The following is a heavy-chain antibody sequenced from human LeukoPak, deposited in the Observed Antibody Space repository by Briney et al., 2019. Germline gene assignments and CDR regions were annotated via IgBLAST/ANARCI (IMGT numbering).Heavy chain of an antibody. Sequence: PSETLSLTCAVYGGSFSGSYWSWIRQPPGKGLEWIGEINHSGSINYNPSLKSRVTISIDTSKNQFSLKLRSVTAADTAVYYCTRSPPPGATAYGVVDLWGQGTLVTVSS. CDR3: TRSPPPGATAYGVVDL. J-gene: IGHJ4*02. CDR1: GGSFSGSY. D-gene: IGHD3-16*01. V-gene: IGHV4-34*01. CDR2: INHSGSI.